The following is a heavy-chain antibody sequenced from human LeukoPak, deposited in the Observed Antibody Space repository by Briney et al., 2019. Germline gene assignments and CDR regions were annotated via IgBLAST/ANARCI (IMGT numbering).Heavy chain of an antibody. CDR2: INHSGST. D-gene: IGHD3-22*01. CDR1: GGSFSGYY. J-gene: IGHJ4*02. Sequence: SETLSLTCAVYGGSFSGYYWSWIRQPPGKGLEWIGEINHSGSTNYNPSLKSRVTISVGTSKNQFSLKLSSVTAADTAVYYCARGRLPHYYDSSSSFDYWGQGTLVTVSS. CDR3: ARGRLPHYYDSSSSFDY. V-gene: IGHV4-34*01.